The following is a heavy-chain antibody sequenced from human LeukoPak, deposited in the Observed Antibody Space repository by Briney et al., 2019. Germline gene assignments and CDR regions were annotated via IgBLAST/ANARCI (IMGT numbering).Heavy chain of an antibody. J-gene: IGHJ4*02. CDR3: ARDPWGGPADY. CDR1: GFTFSSYS. Sequence: GGSLRLSCAASGFTFSSYSMNWVRQAPGKGLEWVSSISSSSSYIYYADSVKGRFIISRDNAKNSLYLQMNSLRAEDTAVYYCARDPWGGPADYWGQGTLVTVSS. D-gene: IGHD2-2*01. V-gene: IGHV3-21*01. CDR2: ISSSSSYI.